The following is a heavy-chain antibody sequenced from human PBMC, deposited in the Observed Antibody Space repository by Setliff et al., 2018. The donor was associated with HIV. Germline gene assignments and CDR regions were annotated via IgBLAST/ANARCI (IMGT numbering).Heavy chain of an antibody. Sequence: KTSETLSLTCAVYGGSFSGSYWSWIRQPPGKGLEWIGEINHSGSTNYNPSLKSRVTISVDTYKNQFSLKVTSVTAADTAVYYCARGRMISMVRGFKNFDYWGQGTLVTVSS. D-gene: IGHD3-10*01. CDR3: ARGRMISMVRGFKNFDY. J-gene: IGHJ4*02. V-gene: IGHV4-34*01. CDR1: GGSFSGSY. CDR2: INHSGST.